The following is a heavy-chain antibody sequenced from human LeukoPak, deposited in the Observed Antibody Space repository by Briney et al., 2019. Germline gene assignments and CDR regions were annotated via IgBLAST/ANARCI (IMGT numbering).Heavy chain of an antibody. D-gene: IGHD2-21*01. CDR3: ARVESTSRLWW. CDR2: INPSGGST. J-gene: IGHJ1*01. V-gene: IGHV1-46*01. CDR1: GYTFINYY. Sequence: ASVTVSRKASGYTFINYYMHWVRQAPGQGLEWMGIINPSGGSTSYAQKFQGRVTMTRDTSTSTVYMELSSLRSEDTAVYYCARVESTSRLWWWGQGTLVTVSS.